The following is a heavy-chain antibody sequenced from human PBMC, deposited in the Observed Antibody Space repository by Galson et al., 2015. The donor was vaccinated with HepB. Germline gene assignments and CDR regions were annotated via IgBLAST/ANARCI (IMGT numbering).Heavy chain of an antibody. CDR3: ARVQYSSGAFDI. CDR1: GLTFRNFA. J-gene: IGHJ3*02. CDR2: ISGKGDET. D-gene: IGHD5-18*01. V-gene: IGHV3-23*01. Sequence: SLRLSCAASGLTFRNFAMTWVRQAPGSGLEWVSTISGKGDETFYADSVQGRLSISRDNSQSTVSLQMNRLRAEDTALYHCARVQYSSGAFDIWGQGTMVTVSS.